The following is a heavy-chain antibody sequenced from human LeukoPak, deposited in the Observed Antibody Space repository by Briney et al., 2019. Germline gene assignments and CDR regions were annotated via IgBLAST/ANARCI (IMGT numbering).Heavy chain of an antibody. J-gene: IGHJ5*02. D-gene: IGHD2-15*01. CDR2: IKPDGSEK. CDR1: GFTFTNYW. V-gene: IGHV3-7*03. Sequence: GGSLRLSCVASGFTFTNYWMNWVRQTPGKGLEWVANIKPDGSEKYYVDSVKGRFTISRDNAKDSLYLQMDSLRAEDTAVYYCARILAWGQGTLVTVSS. CDR3: ARILA.